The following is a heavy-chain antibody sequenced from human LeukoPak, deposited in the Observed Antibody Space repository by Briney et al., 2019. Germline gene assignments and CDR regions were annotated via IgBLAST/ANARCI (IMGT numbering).Heavy chain of an antibody. Sequence: SETLSLTCTVSGGSITNYYWIWIRQPAGKGLEWIGHIYSSGTTYYNPSLKSRVTMSVDTSKNQFSLKLSSVTAADTAVYYCARVVTTAYYYYYCGMDVWGQGTTVTVSS. CDR1: GGSITNYY. CDR2: IYSSGTT. D-gene: IGHD4-17*01. V-gene: IGHV4-4*07. CDR3: ARVVTTAYYYYYCGMDV. J-gene: IGHJ6*02.